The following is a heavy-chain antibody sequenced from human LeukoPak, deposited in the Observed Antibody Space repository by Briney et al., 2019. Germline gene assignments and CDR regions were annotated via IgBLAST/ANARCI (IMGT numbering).Heavy chain of an antibody. CDR1: GFTFSAYT. CDR3: ARDDYSDSPTYYNGMDV. Sequence: PGGSLRLSCAASGFTFSAYTMNWVRQAPGKGLEWVSSMSGIGGFVHYADSVKGRFTISRDNAKSSLYLQMNSLGAEDTAVYFCARDDYSDSPTYYNGMDVWGQGTAVTVSS. D-gene: IGHD4/OR15-4a*01. V-gene: IGHV3-21*01. CDR2: MSGIGGFV. J-gene: IGHJ6*02.